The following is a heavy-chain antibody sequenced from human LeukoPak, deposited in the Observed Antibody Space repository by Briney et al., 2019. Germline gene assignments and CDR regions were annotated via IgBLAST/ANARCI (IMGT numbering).Heavy chain of an antibody. CDR2: IYYSGST. D-gene: IGHD2-2*02. CDR1: GGSISSYY. V-gene: IGHV4-59*01. J-gene: IGHJ3*02. Sequence: SETLSLTCTVSGGSISSYYWSWIRQPPGKGLEWIGYIYYSGSTNYNPSLKSRVTISVDTSKNQFSLKLSSVTAADTAVYYCARAYCSSTSCYRGHAFDIWGQGTMVTVSS. CDR3: ARAYCSSTSCYRGHAFDI.